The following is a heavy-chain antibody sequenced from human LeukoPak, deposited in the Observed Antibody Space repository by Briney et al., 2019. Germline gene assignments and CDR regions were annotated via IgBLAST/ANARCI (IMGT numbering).Heavy chain of an antibody. CDR2: VNPNSGNT. D-gene: IGHD3-22*01. CDR3: ATRRGDYDSSGYYYVWWFDP. Sequence: ASVKVSCKASGYTFTSYDINWVRQATGQGLEWMGWVNPNSGNTGYAQKFQGRVTMTRNTSISTAYMELSSLRSEDTAVYYCATRRGDYDSSGYYYVWWFDPWGQGTLVTVSS. J-gene: IGHJ5*02. V-gene: IGHV1-8*01. CDR1: GYTFTSYD.